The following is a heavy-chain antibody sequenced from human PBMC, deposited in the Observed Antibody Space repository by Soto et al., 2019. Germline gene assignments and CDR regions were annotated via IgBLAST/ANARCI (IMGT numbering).Heavy chain of an antibody. Sequence: SVKVSCKASGCAFSSYAISWVRHAPGQGLEWMGGIIPIFGTANYAQKFQGRVTITADESTSTAYMELSSLRSEDTAVYYCAREPPRTVVVTVSSWFDPWAQGTLVTVSS. J-gene: IGHJ5*02. D-gene: IGHD2-21*02. V-gene: IGHV1-69*13. CDR1: GCAFSSYA. CDR2: IIPIFGTA. CDR3: AREPPRTVVVTVSSWFDP.